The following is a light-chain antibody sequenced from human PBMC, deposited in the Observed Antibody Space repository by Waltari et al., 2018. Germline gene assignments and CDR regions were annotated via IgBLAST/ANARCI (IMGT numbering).Light chain of an antibody. Sequence: EIVLTQSPGTLSVSPGERVTVSCRASQTITGSWLTWYHQKPGQAPRLLIYGASNRAPGIPYRFSGSGSGTDFTLTISRLEPEDSAVYYCQQYDASVVTFGGGTKVEIK. CDR1: QTITGSW. V-gene: IGKV3-20*01. J-gene: IGKJ4*01. CDR2: GAS. CDR3: QQYDASVVT.